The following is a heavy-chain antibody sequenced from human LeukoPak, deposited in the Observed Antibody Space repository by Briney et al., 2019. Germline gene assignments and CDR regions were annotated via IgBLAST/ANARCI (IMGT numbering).Heavy chain of an antibody. V-gene: IGHV4-39*07. CDR2: IYYSGST. Sequence: PSETLSLTCTVSGASISSSYYYWGWIRQPPGKGLEWIGSIYYSGSTYYNPSLKSRVTISADTSKNRFSLKMTSVTAADTAVYYCARGPPGFLAPFDYWGQGTLVTVSS. CDR3: ARGPPGFLAPFDY. CDR1: GASISSSYYY. D-gene: IGHD3-3*01. J-gene: IGHJ4*02.